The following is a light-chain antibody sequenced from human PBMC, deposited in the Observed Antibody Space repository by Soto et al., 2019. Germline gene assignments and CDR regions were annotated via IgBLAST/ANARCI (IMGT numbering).Light chain of an antibody. Sequence: DIHMAQSPSSVSASVGDTVTITCRARQNVRSYLNWYQQKPGKAPKLLIYESTTLESGVPSTFSGDGFGTDFTLTISSLHPDDFATYYCQQSSFAPPTFGRGTKVE. CDR1: QNVRSY. J-gene: IGKJ1*01. CDR2: EST. CDR3: QQSSFAPPT. V-gene: IGKV1-39*01.